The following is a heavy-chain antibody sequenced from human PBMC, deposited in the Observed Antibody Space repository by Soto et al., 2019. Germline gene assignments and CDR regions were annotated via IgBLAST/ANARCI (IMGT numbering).Heavy chain of an antibody. Sequence: VQLQESGPGLVKPSQTLSLTCTVSGGSISSGGTGSYWTWIRQLPGKGLEWIGYIYYTGNTYYTPSLKSRPTISIDTSENQFSLKLTSVTAADTAVYFCASGHDAYKVRYWGQGTLVTVSS. CDR1: GGSISSGGTGSY. J-gene: IGHJ4*02. V-gene: IGHV4-31*03. CDR2: IYYTGNT. D-gene: IGHD1-1*01. CDR3: ASGHDAYKVRY.